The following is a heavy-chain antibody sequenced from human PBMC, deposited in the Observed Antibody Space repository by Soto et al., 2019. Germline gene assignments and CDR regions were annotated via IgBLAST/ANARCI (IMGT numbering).Heavy chain of an antibody. CDR1: GGSISSGDCY. J-gene: IGHJ5*02. CDR3: AREGNPGWFDP. V-gene: IGHV4-30-4*01. D-gene: IGHD4-4*01. CDR2: IYYSGST. Sequence: SETLSLTCTVSGGSISSGDCYWSWIRQPPGKGLEWIGYIYYSGSTYYNPSLKSRVTISVDTSKNQFSLKLSSVTAADKAVYYCAREGNPGWFDPWGQGTLVTVSS.